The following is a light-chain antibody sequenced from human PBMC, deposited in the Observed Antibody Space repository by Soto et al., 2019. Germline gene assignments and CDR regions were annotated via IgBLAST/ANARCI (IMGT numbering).Light chain of an antibody. CDR1: GSNIGNNY. CDR3: GTWDTSLSAVV. Sequence: QSVLTQPPSVSAAPAQKVTISCSGSGSNIGNNYVSWYQQLPGTAPKLLIYDNSKRPSGIPDRFSGSKSGTSATLGITGLTTADEDNYYCGTWDTSLSAVVLGGGTQLTVL. J-gene: IGLJ7*01. V-gene: IGLV1-51*01. CDR2: DNS.